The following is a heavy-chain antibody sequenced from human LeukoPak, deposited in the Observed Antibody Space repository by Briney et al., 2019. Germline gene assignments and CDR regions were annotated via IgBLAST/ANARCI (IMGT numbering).Heavy chain of an antibody. Sequence: SETLSLTCTVSGGSISSYYWSWIRQPPGKGLEWIGYICYSGSTNYNPSLKSRVTISVDTSKNQFSLKLSSVTAADTAVYFCARGGAVRFFDYWGQGTLVTVS. D-gene: IGHD6-6*01. CDR1: GGSISSYY. CDR3: ARGGAVRFFDY. V-gene: IGHV4-59*01. J-gene: IGHJ4*02. CDR2: ICYSGST.